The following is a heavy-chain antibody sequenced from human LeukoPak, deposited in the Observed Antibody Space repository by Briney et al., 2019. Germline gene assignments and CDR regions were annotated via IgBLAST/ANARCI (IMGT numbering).Heavy chain of an antibody. J-gene: IGHJ6*02. CDR2: IYYSGGT. CDR3: ARLGAPSGSGLYFYYGMDV. Sequence: PSETLSLTCAVSGGSINSYYWSWIRQRPGKGLEWIGYIYYSGGTNYNPSLKSRVTISVDTSNNQLSLNLISVTAADTAVYYCARLGAPSGSGLYFYYGMDVWGQGTTVTVSS. CDR1: GGSINSYY. V-gene: IGHV4-59*08. D-gene: IGHD1-26*01.